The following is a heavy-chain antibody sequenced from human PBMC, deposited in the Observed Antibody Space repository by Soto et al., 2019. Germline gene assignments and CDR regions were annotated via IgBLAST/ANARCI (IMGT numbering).Heavy chain of an antibody. CDR2: INSDGSST. V-gene: IGHV3-74*01. Sequence: GGSLRLSCAASGFTFSSYWMHWVRQAPGKGLVWVSRINSDGSSTYYADSVKGRFTISRDNSKNTLYLQMNSLRAEDTAVYYCARQSIFGVSYYYYGMDVWGQGTTVTVSS. CDR1: GFTFSSYW. CDR3: ARQSIFGVSYYYYGMDV. D-gene: IGHD3-3*01. J-gene: IGHJ6*02.